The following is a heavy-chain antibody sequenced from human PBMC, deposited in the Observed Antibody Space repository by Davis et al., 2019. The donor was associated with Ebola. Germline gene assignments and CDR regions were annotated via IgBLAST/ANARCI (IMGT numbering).Heavy chain of an antibody. J-gene: IGHJ4*02. V-gene: IGHV1-8*01. CDR3: ARGRRIVVAGTDY. CDR2: MNPNSGNT. Sequence: AASVKVSCKASGYTFTSYDINWVRQATGHGLEWMGWMNPNSGNTGYAQKFQGRVTMTRNTSISTAYMELSSLRSEDTAVYYCARGRRIVVAGTDYWGQGTLVTVSS. CDR1: GYTFTSYD. D-gene: IGHD6-19*01.